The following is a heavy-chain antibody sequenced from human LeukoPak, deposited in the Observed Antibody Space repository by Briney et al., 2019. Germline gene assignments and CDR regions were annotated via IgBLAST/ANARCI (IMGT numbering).Heavy chain of an antibody. J-gene: IGHJ5*02. CDR2: IYTSGST. Sequence: SETLSLTCTVSGGSISSGSYYWSWIRQPAGKGLEWIGRIYTSGSTNYNPSLKSRVTISVDTSKNQFSLKLSSVTAADTAVYYCARDRGYWFDPWGQGTLVTVSS. V-gene: IGHV4-61*02. CDR1: GGSISSGSYY. CDR3: ARDRGYWFDP.